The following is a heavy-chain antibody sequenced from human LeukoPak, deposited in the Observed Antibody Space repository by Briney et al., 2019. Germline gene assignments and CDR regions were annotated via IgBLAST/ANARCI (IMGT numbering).Heavy chain of an antibody. CDR3: ARADISSGYSRVQYYYYYYMDV. CDR2: ISAYNGNT. Sequence: ASVKVSCKASGYTFTSYGISWVRQAPGQGLEWMGWISAYNGNTNYAQKLQGRVTMTTDTSTSTAYMGLRSLRSADTAVYYCARADISSGYSRVQYYYYYYMDVWGKGTTVTVSS. J-gene: IGHJ6*03. D-gene: IGHD3-22*01. CDR1: GYTFTSYG. V-gene: IGHV1-18*01.